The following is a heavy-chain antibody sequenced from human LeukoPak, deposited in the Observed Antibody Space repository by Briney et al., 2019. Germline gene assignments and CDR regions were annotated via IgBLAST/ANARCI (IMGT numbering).Heavy chain of an antibody. CDR3: ARVGDYDILTGPRQGLDY. CDR1: GGTFSSYA. V-gene: IGHV7-4-1*02. J-gene: IGHJ4*02. Sequence: ASVKVSCKASGGTFSSYAISWVRQAPGQGLEWMGWINTNTGNPTYAQGFTGRFVFSLDTSVSTAYLQISSLKAEDTAVYYCARVGDYDILTGPRQGLDYWGQGTLVTVSS. D-gene: IGHD3-9*01. CDR2: INTNTGNP.